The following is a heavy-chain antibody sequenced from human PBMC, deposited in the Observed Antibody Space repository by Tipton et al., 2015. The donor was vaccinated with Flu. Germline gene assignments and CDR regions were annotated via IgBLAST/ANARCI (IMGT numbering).Heavy chain of an antibody. J-gene: IGHJ5*02. V-gene: IGHV3-9*01. D-gene: IGHD3-9*01. CDR1: GFTFDDYA. CDR2: ISWNSGST. Sequence: SLRLSCAASGFTFDDYAMHWVRQAPGKGLEWVSGISWNSGSTGYADSVKGRFTISRDNAKNSLYLQMNSLRAEDTALYYCAKDIGPSRYFDWLLFEAPFDPWGQGTLVTVSS. CDR3: AKDIGPSRYFDWLLFEAPFDP.